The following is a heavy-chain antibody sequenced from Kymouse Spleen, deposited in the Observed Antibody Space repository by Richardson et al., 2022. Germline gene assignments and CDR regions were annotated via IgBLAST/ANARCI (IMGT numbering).Heavy chain of an antibody. D-gene: IGHD1-26*01. V-gene: IGHV4-39*01. Sequence: QLQLQESGPGLVKPSETLSLTCTVSGGSISSSSYYWGWIRQPPGKGLEWIGSIYYSGSTYYNPSLKSRVTISVDTSKNQFSLKLSSVTAADTAVYYCARHGGSYDNWFDPWGQGTLVTVSS. J-gene: IGHJ5*02. CDR2: IYYSGST. CDR3: ARHGGSYDNWFDP. CDR1: GGSISSSSYY.